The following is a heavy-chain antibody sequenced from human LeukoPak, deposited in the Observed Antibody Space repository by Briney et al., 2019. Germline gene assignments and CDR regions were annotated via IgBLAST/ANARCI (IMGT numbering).Heavy chain of an antibody. Sequence: GGSLRLSCAASGFTFSSYAMSWVRQAPGKGLEWVSAISGSGGNTYYADSVKGRFTISRDNSKNTLYLQMNSLRAEDTAVYYCARDRYYYDSSGFPDYWGQGTLVTVSS. CDR3: ARDRYYYDSSGFPDY. D-gene: IGHD3-22*01. CDR2: ISGSGGNT. CDR1: GFTFSSYA. J-gene: IGHJ4*02. V-gene: IGHV3-23*01.